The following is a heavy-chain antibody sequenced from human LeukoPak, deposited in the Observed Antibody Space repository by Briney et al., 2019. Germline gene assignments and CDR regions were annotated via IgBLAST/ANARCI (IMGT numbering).Heavy chain of an antibody. CDR2: IYYSGST. Sequence: SETLSLTCTVSGGSISSSSYYWRWMRQPPGKGLEWIGSIYYSGSTYYNPSLKSRVTISVDTSKNQFSLKLSSVTAADTAVYYCARHQLLGDYSDYWGQGTLVTVFS. V-gene: IGHV4-39*01. D-gene: IGHD1-7*01. CDR3: ARHQLLGDYSDY. J-gene: IGHJ4*02. CDR1: GGSISSSSYY.